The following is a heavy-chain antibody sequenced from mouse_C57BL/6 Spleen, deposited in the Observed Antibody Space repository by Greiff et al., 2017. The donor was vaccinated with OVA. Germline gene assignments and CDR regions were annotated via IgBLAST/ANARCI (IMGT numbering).Heavy chain of an antibody. J-gene: IGHJ2*01. CDR2: IDPSDSYT. CDR3: ARARGGGGYYFDY. V-gene: IGHV1-50*01. CDR1: GYTFTSYW. Sequence: QVQLQQSGAELVKPGASVKLSCKASGYTFTSYWMQWVKQRPGQGLEWIGEIDPSDSYTNYNQKFKGKATLTVDTSSSTAYMQLSSLTSEDSAVXYCARARGGGGYYFDYWGQGTTVTVSS.